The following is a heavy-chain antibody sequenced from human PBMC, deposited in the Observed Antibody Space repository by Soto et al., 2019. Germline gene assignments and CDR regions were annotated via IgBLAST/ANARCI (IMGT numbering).Heavy chain of an antibody. CDR2: IYPGDSDT. Sequence: GEALKISCKGSGYSFTSYRIGWVRQMPGKGLEWMGIIYPGDSDTRYSPSFQGQVTISADKSISTAYLQWSSLKASDTAMYYCASSITMVRGNYYYGMDVWGQGTTVTVSS. D-gene: IGHD3-10*01. CDR1: GYSFTSYR. V-gene: IGHV5-51*01. J-gene: IGHJ6*02. CDR3: ASSITMVRGNYYYGMDV.